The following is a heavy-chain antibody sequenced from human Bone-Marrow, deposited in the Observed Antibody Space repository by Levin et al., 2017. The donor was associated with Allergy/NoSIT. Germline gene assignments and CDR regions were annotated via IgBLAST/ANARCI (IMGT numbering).Heavy chain of an antibody. D-gene: IGHD2-21*02. CDR3: ARNCGGDCWAY. V-gene: IGHV3-7*01. Sequence: AGGSLRLSCATSGFTFSTYWMSWVRQAPGKGLEWVANIKEDGSEKYYADSVKGRFTISRDNAKNSLYLQMNSLRAEDTAVYYCARNCGGDCWAYWGQGTLVTVSS. CDR2: IKEDGSEK. CDR1: GFTFSTYW. J-gene: IGHJ4*02.